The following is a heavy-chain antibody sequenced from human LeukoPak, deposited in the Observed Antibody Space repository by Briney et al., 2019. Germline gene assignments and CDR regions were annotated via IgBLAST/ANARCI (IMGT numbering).Heavy chain of an antibody. CDR3: ARVKAYTVTADY. CDR2: ISAYNGNT. V-gene: IGHV1-18*01. D-gene: IGHD5-18*01. J-gene: IGHJ4*02. Sequence: ASVKVSCKASGYTFTSYGISWVRQAPGQGLEGMGWISAYNGNTNYAQKLQGRVTMTTDTPTSTAYMELRSLRSDDTAVYYCARVKAYTVTADYWGQGTLVTVSS. CDR1: GYTFTSYG.